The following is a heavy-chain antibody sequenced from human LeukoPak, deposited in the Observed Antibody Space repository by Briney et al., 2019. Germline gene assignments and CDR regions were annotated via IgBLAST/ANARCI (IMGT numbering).Heavy chain of an antibody. CDR2: ISAYNGNT. D-gene: IGHD3-22*01. J-gene: IGHJ4*02. Sequence: GASVKVSCKASGYTFTSYGISWVRQAPGQGLEWMGWISAYNGNTNYAQKLQGRVTMTTDTSTSTAYMELRSLRSDDTAVYYCARAPRYYYDSSGYPTDYWGQGTLVTVSS. CDR3: ARAPRYYYDSSGYPTDY. V-gene: IGHV1-18*01. CDR1: GYTFTSYG.